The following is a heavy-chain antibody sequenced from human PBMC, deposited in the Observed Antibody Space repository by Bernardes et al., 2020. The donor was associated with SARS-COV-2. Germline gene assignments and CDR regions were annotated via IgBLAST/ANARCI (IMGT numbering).Heavy chain of an antibody. D-gene: IGHD3-3*01. V-gene: IGHV4-31*03. CDR2: IYSSGST. Sequence: SETLSLTCTVSGGSISSGGYYWSWIRQHPGKGLEWIGYIYSSGSTYYNPSLKSRVTISVDTSKNQFSLKLSSVTAADTAVYYCARSERITIFGVVGAFDYWGQGTLVTVSS. CDR3: ARSERITIFGVVGAFDY. CDR1: GGSISSGGYY. J-gene: IGHJ4*02.